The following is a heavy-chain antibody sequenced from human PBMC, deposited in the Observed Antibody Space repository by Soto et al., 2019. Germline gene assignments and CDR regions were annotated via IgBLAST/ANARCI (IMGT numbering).Heavy chain of an antibody. CDR1: GFSLSTSGVG. CDR3: GIVVVVAARPKFSDY. J-gene: IGHJ4*02. D-gene: IGHD2-15*01. CDR2: IYWDDDK. Sequence: QITLKESGPTLVKPTQTLTLTCTFSGFSLSTSGVGVGWIRQPPGKALEWLALIYWDDDKRYSPSLKSRLTITKDTSKNQVVLTMTNMDPVDTATYYCGIVVVVAARPKFSDYWGQGTLVTVSS. V-gene: IGHV2-5*02.